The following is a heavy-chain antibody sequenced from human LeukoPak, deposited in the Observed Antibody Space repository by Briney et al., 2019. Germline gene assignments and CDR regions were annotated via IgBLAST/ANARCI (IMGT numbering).Heavy chain of an antibody. Sequence: GGSLRLSCAASGFDFTTYSMNWVRQAPGKGLEWVSSLSGSTTYIYYADSVKDRFTISRDNAKNSLYLQMNSLRAGDTAIYYCARTRYCGGGSCFALDYWGLGTLVTVSS. J-gene: IGHJ4*02. CDR2: LSGSTTYI. V-gene: IGHV3-21*01. D-gene: IGHD2-15*01. CDR3: ARTRYCGGGSCFALDY. CDR1: GFDFTTYS.